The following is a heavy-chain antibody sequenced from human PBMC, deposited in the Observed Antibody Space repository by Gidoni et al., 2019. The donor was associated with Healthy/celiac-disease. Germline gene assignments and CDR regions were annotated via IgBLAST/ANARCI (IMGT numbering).Heavy chain of an antibody. CDR2: IIPIFGTA. J-gene: IGHJ2*01. Sequence: QVQLVQSGAEVKKPGSSVKVSCKASGGTFSSYAISWVRQAPGQGLEWMGGIIPIFGTANYAQKFQGRVTITADESTSTAYMELSSLRSEDTAVYYCARGSIPFYYDSSGYSGDWYFDLWGRGTLVTVSS. V-gene: IGHV1-69*01. CDR3: ARGSIPFYYDSSGYSGDWYFDL. CDR1: GGTFSSYA. D-gene: IGHD3-22*01.